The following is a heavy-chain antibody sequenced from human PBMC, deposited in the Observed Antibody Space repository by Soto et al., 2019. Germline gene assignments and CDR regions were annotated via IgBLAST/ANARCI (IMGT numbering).Heavy chain of an antibody. V-gene: IGHV4-30-4*01. J-gene: IGHJ4*02. CDR2: IYYSGNT. CDR3: ARKGSTVFGVVDY. Sequence: QVQLQESGPGLVKPSQTLSLICTVSGGSTSRISYYSSWIRQSPTKGLEWTGNIYYSGNTYYNPSLKSRLYKSVDTSRSQFALKLGSVTAADAAVYYCARKGSTVFGVVDYWGQGTLVTVSS. CDR1: GGSTSRISYY. D-gene: IGHD3-3*01.